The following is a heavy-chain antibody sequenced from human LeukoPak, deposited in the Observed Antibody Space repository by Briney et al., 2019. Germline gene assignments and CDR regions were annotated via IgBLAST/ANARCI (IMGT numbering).Heavy chain of an antibody. Sequence: ASVKVSCKASGYTFTGYYIYWVRQAPGQGLEWMGWINPNSGGTNYAQKFQGRVTMTRDTSISTAYMELSRLRSDDTAVYYCAMRSLYYYDSSDPGYFDYWGQGTLVTVSS. J-gene: IGHJ4*02. CDR1: GYTFTGYY. CDR3: AMRSLYYYDSSDPGYFDY. V-gene: IGHV1-2*02. CDR2: INPNSGGT. D-gene: IGHD3-22*01.